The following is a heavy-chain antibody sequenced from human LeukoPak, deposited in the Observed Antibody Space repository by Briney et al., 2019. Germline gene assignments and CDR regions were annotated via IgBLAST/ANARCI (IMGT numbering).Heavy chain of an antibody. CDR3: AKTAYEILTGYYTPGVFDI. V-gene: IGHV4-34*01. Sequence: SETLSLPCAVYGGSVSGYYWSWIRPPPGKGREWSGEINRSGSTNYNPSLKSRVTISVDTSNNQFSLKLSSVTAADTSFFFKAKTAYEILTGYYTPGVFDIWGQGTMVTVSS. CDR2: INRSGST. CDR1: GGSVSGYY. J-gene: IGHJ3*02. D-gene: IGHD3-9*01.